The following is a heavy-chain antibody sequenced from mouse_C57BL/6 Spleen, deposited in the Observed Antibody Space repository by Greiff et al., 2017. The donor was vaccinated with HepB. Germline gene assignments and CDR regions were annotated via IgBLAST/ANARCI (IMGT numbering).Heavy chain of an antibody. CDR1: GYAFSSSW. J-gene: IGHJ2*01. CDR3: ATNYFDY. Sequence: PLQQSGPELVKPGASVKISCKASGYAFSSSWMNWVKQRPGKGLEWIGRIYPGDGDTNYNGKFKGKATLTADKSSSTAYMQLSSLTSEDSAVYFCATNYFDYWGQGTTLTVSS. CDR2: IYPGDGDT. V-gene: IGHV1-82*01.